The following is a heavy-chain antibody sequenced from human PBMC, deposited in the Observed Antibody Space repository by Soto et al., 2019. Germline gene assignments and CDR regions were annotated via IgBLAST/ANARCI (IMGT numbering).Heavy chain of an antibody. D-gene: IGHD3-9*01. CDR3: ARDLRYFDWQPGNGMDV. CDR2: IIPIFGTA. V-gene: IGHV1-69*13. Sequence: ASVKVSCKASGGTFSSYAISWVRQAPGQGLEWMGGIIPIFGTANYAQKFQGRVTITADESTSTAYMEPSSLRSEDTAVYYCARDLRYFDWQPGNGMDVWGQGTTVTVSS. J-gene: IGHJ6*02. CDR1: GGTFSSYA.